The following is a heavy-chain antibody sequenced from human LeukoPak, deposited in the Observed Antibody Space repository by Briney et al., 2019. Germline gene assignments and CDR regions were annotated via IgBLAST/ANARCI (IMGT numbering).Heavy chain of an antibody. CDR3: ASAMGYYYYYGMDV. CDR1: GGSLSGYY. D-gene: IGHD5-18*01. V-gene: IGHV4-34*01. Sequence: PSETLSLTCAVYGGSLSGYYWSWIRQPPGKGLEWIGEINHSGSTNYNPSLKSRVTISVDTSKNQFSLKLSSVTAADTAVYYCASAMGYYYYYGMDVWGKGTTVTVSS. J-gene: IGHJ6*04. CDR2: INHSGST.